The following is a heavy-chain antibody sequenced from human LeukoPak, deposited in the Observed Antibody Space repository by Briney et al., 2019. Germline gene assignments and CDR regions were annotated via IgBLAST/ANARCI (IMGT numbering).Heavy chain of an antibody. V-gene: IGHV3-20*01. CDR3: VRGLVGATPDDAFDI. J-gene: IGHJ3*02. Sequence: GGSLRLSCAASGFTFDDYCMSCVRQAPGKGREWGSGMNLNGYSTGYADAVKGRFTISRDNDKNSLYLQMNSVRAEDTALYLCVRGLVGATPDDAFDIWGQGPMVTVSS. CDR1: GFTFDDYC. CDR2: MNLNGYST. D-gene: IGHD1-26*01.